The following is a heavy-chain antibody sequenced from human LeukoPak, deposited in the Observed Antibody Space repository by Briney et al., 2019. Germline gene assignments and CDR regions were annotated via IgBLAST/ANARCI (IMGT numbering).Heavy chain of an antibody. CDR3: ARVGYSSGWGFDY. D-gene: IGHD6-19*01. Sequence: SETLSLTCTVSGGSISGYYWSWIRQPPGKGLEWIGEINHSGSTNYNPSLKSRVTISVDKPKNQFSLKLSSVTAADTAVYYCARVGYSSGWGFDYWGQGTLVTVSS. J-gene: IGHJ4*02. CDR2: INHSGST. V-gene: IGHV4-34*01. CDR1: GGSISGYY.